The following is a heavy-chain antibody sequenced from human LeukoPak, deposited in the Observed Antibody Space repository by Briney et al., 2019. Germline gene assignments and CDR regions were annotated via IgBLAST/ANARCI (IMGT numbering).Heavy chain of an antibody. CDR3: AKDGRGYAIFHY. D-gene: IGHD2-8*01. Sequence: PGGSLRLSCAASGFTFSSYAMSWVRQAPGKGLEWVSAISGSGGSTYYADSVRGRFTISRDNSKNTLYLQVASLRAEDTAVYYCAKDGRGYAIFHYWGQGALVTVSS. V-gene: IGHV3-23*01. CDR2: ISGSGGST. CDR1: GFTFSSYA. J-gene: IGHJ4*02.